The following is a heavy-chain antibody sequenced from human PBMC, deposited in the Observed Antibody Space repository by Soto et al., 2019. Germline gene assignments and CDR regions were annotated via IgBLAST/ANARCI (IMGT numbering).Heavy chain of an antibody. CDR1: GFTFSHHW. V-gene: IGHV3-7*01. Sequence: EGQRVESGGGLFRPGDSLILYCLASGFTFSHHWMTLVRQAPGKGLEWVSLMNSDGSLTHYVDSVRGRFTVSRDNARNSVFLQMDSLRAEDTALYYCARDPLGGALDLWGQGTMVTVSS. CDR3: ARDPLGGALDL. D-gene: IGHD3-16*01. J-gene: IGHJ3*01. CDR2: MNSDGSLT.